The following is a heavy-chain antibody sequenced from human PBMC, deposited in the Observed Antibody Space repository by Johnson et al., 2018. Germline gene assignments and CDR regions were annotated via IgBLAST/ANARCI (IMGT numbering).Heavy chain of an antibody. CDR1: GFTFSSYG. J-gene: IGHJ6*02. D-gene: IGHD2-2*01. CDR3: ARRVVPPTNFALDV. V-gene: IGHV3-30*03. Sequence: QVQLVQSGGGVVQPGRSLRLSCAASGFTFSSYGMHWVRQAPGKGLEWMAVISYDEANKHYADSVKGRFTMSRDNSKNTLYLQMNSLRAEDTAVYYCARRVVPPTNFALDVWGQGTTVTVSS. CDR2: ISYDEANK.